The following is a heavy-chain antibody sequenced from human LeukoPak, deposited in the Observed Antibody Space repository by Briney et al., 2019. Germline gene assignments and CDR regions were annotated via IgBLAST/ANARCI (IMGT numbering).Heavy chain of an antibody. V-gene: IGHV4-39*01. J-gene: IGHJ4*02. CDR1: GGSISSSSYY. CDR3: ARRDDFWSGYST. Sequence: SETLSLTCTVSGGSISSSSYYWGWIRQPPGTGLEWIGSIYYSGSTYYNPSLKSRVTISVDTSKNQFSLKLSSVTAADTAVYYCARRDDFWSGYSTWGQGTLVTVSS. D-gene: IGHD3-3*01. CDR2: IYYSGST.